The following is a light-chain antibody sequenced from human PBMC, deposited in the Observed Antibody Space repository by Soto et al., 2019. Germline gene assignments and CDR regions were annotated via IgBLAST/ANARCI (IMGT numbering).Light chain of an antibody. J-gene: IGKJ1*01. CDR1: QSLLYSNGNNY. CDR2: LGS. CDR3: MQALQTPRT. Sequence: VMTQSPLSLPVTPGEPASISCRSSQSLLYSNGNNYLDWYLQKPGQSPRLLIYLGSNRSSGVPDRFSGSGSGTNFTLRISRVEAGDVGVYYCMQALQTPRTFGQGTKVEIK. V-gene: IGKV2-28*01.